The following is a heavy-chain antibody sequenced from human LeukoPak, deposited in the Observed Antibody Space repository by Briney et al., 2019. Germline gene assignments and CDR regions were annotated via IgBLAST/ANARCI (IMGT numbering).Heavy chain of an antibody. J-gene: IGHJ3*02. CDR2: ISAYNGNT. D-gene: IGHD1-26*01. CDR1: GYTFTSYG. Sequence: GASVKVSCKASGYTFTSYGISWVRQAPGQGLEWMGWISAYNGNTNYAQKLQGRVTMTTDTSTSTAYMELSSLRSEDTAVYYCASPRGREGWELPPEDHPPDAFDIWGQGTMVTVSS. V-gene: IGHV1-18*01. CDR3: ASPRGREGWELPPEDHPPDAFDI.